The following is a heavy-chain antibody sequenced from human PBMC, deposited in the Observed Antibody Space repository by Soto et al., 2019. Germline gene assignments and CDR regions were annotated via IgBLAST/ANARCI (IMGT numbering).Heavy chain of an antibody. D-gene: IGHD2-21*01. J-gene: IGHJ6*02. CDR3: ARERFQVISDGMDV. Sequence: GASVKVSCKASGFTFTSSAVQWVRQARGQRLEWIGWIVVGSGNTNYAQKFQGRVTLSKDTSINTAYLELSSLRFDDAAVYFCARERFQVISDGMDVWGQGTTVTVSS. CDR2: IVVGSGNT. V-gene: IGHV1-58*01. CDR1: GFTFTSSA.